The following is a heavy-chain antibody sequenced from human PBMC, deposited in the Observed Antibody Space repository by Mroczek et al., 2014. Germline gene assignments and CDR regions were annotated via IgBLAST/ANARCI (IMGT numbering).Heavy chain of an antibody. D-gene: IGHD3-22*01. J-gene: IGHJ4*02. Sequence: QVQLVESGPGLVKPSETLSLTCTVSGGSISSYYWSWIRQPAGKGLEWIGRIYTSGSTNCNPSLKSRVTMSVDTSKNQFSLKLSSVTAADTAVYYCARGYYYDSSGYSAFDYWGQGTLVTVSS. CDR3: ARGYYYDSSGYSAFDY. CDR1: GGSISSYY. V-gene: IGHV4-4*07. CDR2: IYTSGST.